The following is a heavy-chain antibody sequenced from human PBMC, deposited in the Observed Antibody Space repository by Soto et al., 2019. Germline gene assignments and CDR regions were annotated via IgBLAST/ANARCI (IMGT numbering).Heavy chain of an antibody. J-gene: IGHJ4*02. V-gene: IGHV4-59*01. Sequence: SETLSLTCTVSGGSISSYYWSWIRQPPGKGLEWIGYIYYSGSTNYNPSLKSRVTISVDTSKNQFSLKLSSVTAADTAVYYCARGREAAAGGFDYWGQGTLGTVSS. CDR3: ARGREAAAGGFDY. CDR2: IYYSGST. D-gene: IGHD6-13*01. CDR1: GGSISSYY.